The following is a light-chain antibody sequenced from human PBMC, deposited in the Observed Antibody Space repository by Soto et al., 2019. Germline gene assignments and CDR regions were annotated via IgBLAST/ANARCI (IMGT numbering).Light chain of an antibody. V-gene: IGKV3-20*01. Sequence: EIVLTQSPGTLSLSPGEGATLSCRASQSVSNRYLAWYQKKPGQAPRLLIYGASCRATGIPNRFSGSVSGSDFTLSISRLEPEVLAVYYCQQYDNSPVTFGQGTRLDIK. J-gene: IGKJ5*01. CDR3: QQYDNSPVT. CDR2: GAS. CDR1: QSVSNRY.